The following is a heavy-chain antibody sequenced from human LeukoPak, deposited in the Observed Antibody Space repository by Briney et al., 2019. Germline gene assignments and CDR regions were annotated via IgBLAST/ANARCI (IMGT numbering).Heavy chain of an antibody. D-gene: IGHD6-19*01. CDR1: GDSISSYY. CDR3: ARGYSSGWYQDAFDI. J-gene: IGHJ3*02. V-gene: IGHV4-59*08. CDR2: IYHSGST. Sequence: SETLSLTCTVSGDSISSYYWSWIRQPPGKGLEWIGYIYHSGSTNYNPSLKSRVTISADTSKDQFSLKLSSVTAADTAVYYCARGYSSGWYQDAFDIWGQGTMVTVSS.